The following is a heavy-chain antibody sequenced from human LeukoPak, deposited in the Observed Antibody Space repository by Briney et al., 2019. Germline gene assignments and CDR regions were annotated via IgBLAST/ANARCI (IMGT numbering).Heavy chain of an antibody. J-gene: IGHJ4*02. D-gene: IGHD3-10*01. Sequence: SVKVSCKASGGTFSSYAISWVRQAPGQGLEWMGGIIPIFGTANYAQKFQGRVTITADESTSTAYMELSSLRSEDTAVYYCARRPPHSDYGSGSRFDYWGQGTLVTVSS. CDR3: ARRPPHSDYGSGSRFDY. V-gene: IGHV1-69*13. CDR1: GGTFSSYA. CDR2: IIPIFGTA.